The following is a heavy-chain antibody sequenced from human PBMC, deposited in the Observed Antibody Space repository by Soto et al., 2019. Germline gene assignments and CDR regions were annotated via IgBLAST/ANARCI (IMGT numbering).Heavy chain of an antibody. V-gene: IGHV4-31*03. CDR2: IYYSGST. CDR1: GAAITSGGYY. J-gene: IGHJ4*02. CDR3: TRPIHH. D-gene: IGHD5-18*01. Sequence: QVQLQESGPGLVKPSQTLSLTCTVSGAAITSGGYYWSWIRQHPGKGLEWIGYIYYSGSTYYNPSLHSRVTISVDTDKNQFSLKLSSVPAADTAGYYCTRPIHHWGQGTLGTVYS.